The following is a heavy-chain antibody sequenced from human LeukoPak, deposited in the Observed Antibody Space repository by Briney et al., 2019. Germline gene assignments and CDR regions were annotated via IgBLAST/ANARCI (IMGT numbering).Heavy chain of an antibody. V-gene: IGHV3-73*01. CDR2: IRSKANSYAT. CDR3: TRHGDYYGSGSYSRDV. J-gene: IGHJ6*04. D-gene: IGHD3-10*01. Sequence: GGSLRLSCAASGFTFSGSAMHWVRQASGKGLEWVGRIRSKANSYATAYAASVKGRFTISRDDSKNTACLQMNSLKTEDTAVYYCTRHGDYYGSGSYSRDVWGKGTTVTVSS. CDR1: GFTFSGSA.